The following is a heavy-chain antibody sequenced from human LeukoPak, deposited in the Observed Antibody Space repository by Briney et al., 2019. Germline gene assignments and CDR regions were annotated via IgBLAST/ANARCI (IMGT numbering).Heavy chain of an antibody. CDR2: IYYSGST. D-gene: IGHD2-21*02. Sequence: SETLSLTCTVSGGSISSSSYYWGWIRQPPGKGLEWIGSIYYSGSTYYNPSLKSRVTISVDTSKNQFSLKLSSVTAADTAVYYCAGNFPGDTFDYWGQGTLVTVSS. CDR1: GGSISSSSYY. J-gene: IGHJ4*02. CDR3: AGNFPGDTFDY. V-gene: IGHV4-39*07.